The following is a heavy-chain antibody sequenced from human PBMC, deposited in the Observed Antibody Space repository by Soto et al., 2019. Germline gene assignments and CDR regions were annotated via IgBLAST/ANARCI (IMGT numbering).Heavy chain of an antibody. V-gene: IGHV1-69*01. Sequence: QVQLVQSGAEVKKPGSSVKVSCKASGGTFSSYAISWVRQAPGQGLEWMGGIIPTFGTANYAQKFQGRVTITADESTSTAYMELSSLRSEDTAVYYCARSTGGYCSSTSCYTSNWFDPWGQGTLVTVSS. CDR2: IIPTFGTA. D-gene: IGHD2-2*02. CDR3: ARSTGGYCSSTSCYTSNWFDP. J-gene: IGHJ5*02. CDR1: GGTFSSYA.